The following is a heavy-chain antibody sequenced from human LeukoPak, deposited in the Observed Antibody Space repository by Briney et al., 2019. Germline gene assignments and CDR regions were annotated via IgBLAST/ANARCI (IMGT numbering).Heavy chain of an antibody. V-gene: IGHV3-23*01. CDR3: AKPETPIHYGSYIAAAFDI. Sequence: PGGSLRLSCAVSGFTFSSYVMHWVRQAPGKGLEWVSAISGSGGSTYYADSVKGRFTISRDNSKNTLYLQMNSLRAEDTAVYYCAKPETPIHYGSYIAAAFDIWGQGTMVTVSS. J-gene: IGHJ3*02. D-gene: IGHD4-17*01. CDR2: ISGSGGST. CDR1: GFTFSSYV.